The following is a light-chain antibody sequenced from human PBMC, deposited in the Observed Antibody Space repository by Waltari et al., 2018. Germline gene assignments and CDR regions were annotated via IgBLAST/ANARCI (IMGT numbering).Light chain of an antibody. Sequence: DVVMTQSPLSLPITPGQPASISCRSSQSFVHSDGNTYLSLYQQKPGQPPRLLIYKVSNRDSGVPDRFSGSGAGTDFTLKISRVEAEDVGVYYCGQGTKVPYSFGQGTKVEIK. V-gene: IGKV2-30*02. CDR1: QSFVHSDGNTY. CDR3: GQGTKVPYS. J-gene: IGKJ2*03. CDR2: KVS.